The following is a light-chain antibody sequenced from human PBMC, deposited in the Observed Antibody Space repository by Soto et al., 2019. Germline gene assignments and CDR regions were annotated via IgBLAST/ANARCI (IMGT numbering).Light chain of an antibody. Sequence: QSVLTQPASVSGSPGQSITLSCTGTSSDVGGHNFVSWYQQHPGKAPKLIIYEVTNRPSGVSDRFTGSKSGNTASLTISGLQAEDEADYYCNSYTSTFTWVFGGGTKLTVL. V-gene: IGLV2-14*03. CDR3: NSYTSTFTWV. J-gene: IGLJ2*01. CDR2: EVT. CDR1: SSDVGGHNF.